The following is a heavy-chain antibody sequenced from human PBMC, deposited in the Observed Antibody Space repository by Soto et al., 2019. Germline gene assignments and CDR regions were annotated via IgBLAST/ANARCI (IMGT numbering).Heavy chain of an antibody. CDR2: IIPILGIA. CDR3: ARGAEGCSGGSCYPFDP. D-gene: IGHD2-15*01. CDR1: GGTFSSYT. J-gene: IGHJ5*02. Sequence: QVQLVQSGAEVKKPGSSVKVSCKASGGTFSSYTISWVRQAPGQGLEWMGRIIPILGIANYAQKFQGRVTITADKSTSTAYMELSSLRSEDTAVYYCARGAEGCSGGSCYPFDPWGQGTLVTVSS. V-gene: IGHV1-69*02.